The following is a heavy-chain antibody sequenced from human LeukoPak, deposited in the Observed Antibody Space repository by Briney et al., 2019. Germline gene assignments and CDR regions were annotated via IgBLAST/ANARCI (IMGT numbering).Heavy chain of an antibody. CDR2: IYYSGST. CDR3: ASGTGGGNPFEY. CDR1: GGSISSSSYY. Sequence: SETLSLTCTVSGGSISSSSYYWGWIRHPPGKGLEWIGSIYYSGSTYYNPSLKSRVTISVDTSKNQFSLKLSSVTAADTAVYYCASGTGGGNPFEYWGQGTLVTVSS. J-gene: IGHJ4*02. D-gene: IGHD4-23*01. V-gene: IGHV4-39*07.